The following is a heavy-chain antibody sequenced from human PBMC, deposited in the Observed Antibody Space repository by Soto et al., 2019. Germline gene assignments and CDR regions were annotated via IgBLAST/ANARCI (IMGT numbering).Heavy chain of an antibody. CDR3: ATARTAIHSYYYYGMDV. CDR2: FDPEDGET. CDR1: GYTLTELS. D-gene: IGHD2-21*02. J-gene: IGHJ6*02. Sequence: ASVKVSCKVSGYTLTELSMHWVRQAPGKGLEWMGGFDPEDGETIYAQKFQGRVTMTEETSTDTAHMELSSLRSEDTAVYYCATARTAIHSYYYYGMDVWGQGTTVTVSS. V-gene: IGHV1-24*01.